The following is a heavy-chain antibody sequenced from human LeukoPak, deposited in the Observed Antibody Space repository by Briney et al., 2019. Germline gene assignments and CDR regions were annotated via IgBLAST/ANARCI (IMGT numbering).Heavy chain of an antibody. CDR2: INHSGST. V-gene: IGHV4-34*01. J-gene: IGHJ4*02. D-gene: IGHD2-2*01. Sequence: SETLSLTCAVYGGSFSGYFWSWIRQPPGKGLEWIGEINHSGSTNYNPSLKSRVTISVDTSKNQISLRLTSVTATDTAMYYCARLPPHTYCSSTSCSDGDWGQGTLVTVSS. CDR1: GGSFSGYF. CDR3: ARLPPHTYCSSTSCSDGD.